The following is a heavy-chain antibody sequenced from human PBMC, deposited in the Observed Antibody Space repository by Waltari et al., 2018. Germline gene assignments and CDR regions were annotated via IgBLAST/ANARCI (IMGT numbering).Heavy chain of an antibody. D-gene: IGHD7-27*01. Sequence: QVQLVESGGGVVQPGGSLRLSCAASGFPFSSYGMHWVPQAPGKGLEWVAFIRYDGSNKYYADSVKGRFTISRDNSKNTLYLQMNSLRAEDTAVYYCAKDTIWGSREGPVFFDYWGQGTLVTVSS. CDR2: IRYDGSNK. V-gene: IGHV3-30*02. J-gene: IGHJ4*02. CDR1: GFPFSSYG. CDR3: AKDTIWGSREGPVFFDY.